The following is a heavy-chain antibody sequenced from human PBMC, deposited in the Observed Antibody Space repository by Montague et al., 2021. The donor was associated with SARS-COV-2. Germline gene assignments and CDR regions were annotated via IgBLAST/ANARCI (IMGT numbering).Heavy chain of an antibody. CDR2: IYYSGSI. CDR3: VEIVGAADY. J-gene: IGHJ4*02. D-gene: IGHD1-26*01. CDR1: GGSISSSSYY. V-gene: IGHV4-39*01. Sequence: SETLSLTCTVSGGSISSSSYYWGWIRQPPGKGLECIGSIYYSGSIYYNPSLKSRVTISVDTSKNQFSLKLSSVTAADTAVYYCVEIVGAADYWGQGTLVTVSS.